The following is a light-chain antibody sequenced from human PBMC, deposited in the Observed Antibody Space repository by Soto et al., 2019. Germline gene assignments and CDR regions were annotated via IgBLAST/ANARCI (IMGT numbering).Light chain of an antibody. CDR3: QSYDSSLSGAYV. CDR1: SSNIGAGYD. J-gene: IGLJ1*01. Sequence: QSVLTQPPSVSGAPGQRVTISCTGSSSNIGAGYDVHWYQQLPGTAPKLLIYGNNNRPSGVPDRFSGSKSGTSASLAITGLQAEDEADYYCQSYDSSLSGAYVFGTGTKADRP. V-gene: IGLV1-40*01. CDR2: GNN.